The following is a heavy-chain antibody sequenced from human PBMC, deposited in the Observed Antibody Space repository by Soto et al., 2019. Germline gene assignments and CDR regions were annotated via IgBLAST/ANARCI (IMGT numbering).Heavy chain of an antibody. CDR2: IWYDGSNK. CDR1: GFTFSSYG. Sequence: VQLVESGGGVVQPGRSLRLSCAASGFTFSSYGMHWVRQAPGKGLEWVAVIWYDGSNKYYADSVKGRFTISRDNSKNTLYLQMNSLRAEDTAVYYCARGGSLYDSSGYYYSDYYYGMDVWGQGTTVTVSS. J-gene: IGHJ6*02. CDR3: ARGGSLYDSSGYYYSDYYYGMDV. D-gene: IGHD3-22*01. V-gene: IGHV3-33*01.